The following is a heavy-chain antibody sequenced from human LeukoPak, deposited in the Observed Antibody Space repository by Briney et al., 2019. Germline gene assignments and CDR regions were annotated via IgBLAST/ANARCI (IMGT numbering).Heavy chain of an antibody. J-gene: IGHJ5*02. CDR2: IWNSGST. V-gene: IGHV4-31*03. CDR1: GDSISSRTYY. CDR3: ARDASSTFPNWFDP. Sequence: PSETLSLTCSVSGDSISSRTYYWTWIRQHPEKGLEWIGYIWNSGSTNYNPSLKSRVTISVDTSKNQFSLKLTSMTAADTAVYCCARDASSTFPNWFDPWGQGILVIVSS. D-gene: IGHD6-6*01.